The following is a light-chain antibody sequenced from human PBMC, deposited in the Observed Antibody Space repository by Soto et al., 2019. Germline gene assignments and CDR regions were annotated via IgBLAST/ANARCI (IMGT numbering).Light chain of an antibody. CDR2: DAS. Sequence: DIQMTQSPSSLSSSVGDRVTITCQASQVISNHLNLDQQKPGKAPKVLIYDASTLERGVPSRFSGSGSATDFTFTISSLQPEDIATYYCQQYDNLLSFGGGTNVDNK. V-gene: IGKV1-33*01. CDR1: QVISNH. CDR3: QQYDNLLS. J-gene: IGKJ4*01.